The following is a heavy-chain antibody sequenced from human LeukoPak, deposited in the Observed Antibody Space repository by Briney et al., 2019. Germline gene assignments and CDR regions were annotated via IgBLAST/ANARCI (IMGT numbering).Heavy chain of an antibody. CDR2: IIPIFGTA. CDR1: RGTFSSYA. J-gene: IGHJ4*02. Sequence: SVKVSCKASRGTFSSYAISCVRQAPGHRLEWMGGIIPIFGTANYAQKFQGRVTITADESTRTAYMERSSLRSEDTAVYYWARDEGDSRWFGELYHYWGQGTLVTVSS. CDR3: ARDEGDSRWFGELYHY. D-gene: IGHD3-10*01. V-gene: IGHV1-69*01.